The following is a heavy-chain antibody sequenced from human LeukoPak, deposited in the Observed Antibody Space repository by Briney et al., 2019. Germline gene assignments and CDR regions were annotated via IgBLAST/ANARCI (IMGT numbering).Heavy chain of an antibody. V-gene: IGHV1-69*13. J-gene: IGHJ4*02. Sequence: ASVKVSCKASGGTFSSYAISWVRQAPGQGLEWMGGIIPIFGTANYAQKFQGRVTITADESTSTAYMELSSLRSEDTAVYYCARSARNRKQWLDEYYFDYWGQGTLVTVSS. CDR3: ARSARNRKQWLDEYYFDY. D-gene: IGHD6-19*01. CDR2: IIPIFGTA. CDR1: GGTFSSYA.